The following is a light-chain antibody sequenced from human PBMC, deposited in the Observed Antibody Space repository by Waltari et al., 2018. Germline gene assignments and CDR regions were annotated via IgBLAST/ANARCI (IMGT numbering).Light chain of an antibody. Sequence: EIVLTQSPATLSLSPGERATLSCRASQSVSSYLAGYQQKPGQAPRLLIYDASNRATGIPARFSGSGSGTDFTLTISSLEPEDFAVYYCQHRRNWPLTFGGGTKVEI. J-gene: IGKJ4*01. CDR2: DAS. CDR3: QHRRNWPLT. V-gene: IGKV3-11*01. CDR1: QSVSSY.